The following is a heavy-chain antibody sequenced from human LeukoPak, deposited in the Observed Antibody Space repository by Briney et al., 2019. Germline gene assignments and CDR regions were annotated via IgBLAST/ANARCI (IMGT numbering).Heavy chain of an antibody. D-gene: IGHD4-17*01. CDR1: GFTVSSNY. Sequence: GGSLRLSWAASGFTVSSNYMSWVRQAPGKGLEWGSVIYSGGSTYYADSVKGGFTISRDNSKNTLYLQMNSLRAGDTAVYYCARTRHDYGDYGGAFDIWGQGTMVTVSS. CDR3: ARTRHDYGDYGGAFDI. CDR2: IYSGGST. V-gene: IGHV3-66*01. J-gene: IGHJ3*02.